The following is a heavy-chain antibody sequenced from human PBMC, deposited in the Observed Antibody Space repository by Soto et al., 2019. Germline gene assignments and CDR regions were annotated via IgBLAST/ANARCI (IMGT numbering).Heavy chain of an antibody. V-gene: IGHV3-30-3*01. Sequence: QVQVVESGGGVVQPGGSLRLSYEASGFTFSSYPMHWVRQAPGKGLEWVTLISYDGSNQYYADSVKGRFTISRDNSKDTLYLQMHSLTSDDTAVYFCARGPITQTSFIDHWGQGTLVTVSS. D-gene: IGHD1-20*01. CDR2: ISYDGSNQ. CDR3: ARGPITQTSFIDH. CDR1: GFTFSSYP. J-gene: IGHJ4*02.